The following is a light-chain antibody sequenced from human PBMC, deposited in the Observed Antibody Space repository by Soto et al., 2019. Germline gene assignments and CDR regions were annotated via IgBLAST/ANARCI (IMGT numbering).Light chain of an antibody. Sequence: QSVLTQPPSVSGAPGQRVTISCTGSSSNIGAGYDVHWYQHLPGTAPKLLIYGNSNRPSGVPDRFSGSKSDTSASLAITGLQAEDEADYYCQSYDSSLSSYVFGTGTKVTVL. CDR3: QSYDSSLSSYV. J-gene: IGLJ1*01. CDR1: SSNIGAGYD. V-gene: IGLV1-40*01. CDR2: GNS.